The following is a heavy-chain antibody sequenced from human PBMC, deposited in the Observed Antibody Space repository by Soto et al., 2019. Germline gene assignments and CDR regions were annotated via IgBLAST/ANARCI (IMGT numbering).Heavy chain of an antibody. V-gene: IGHV3-23*01. CDR1: GFTFSSYA. CDR3: AKGYSSGWYYFDY. J-gene: IGHJ4*02. D-gene: IGHD6-19*01. Sequence: VQLLESGGGLVQPGGSLRLSCAVSGFTFSSYAMSWVRQAPGKGLEWVSDISGSGGSTYYADSVRGRFTISRDNSKNPLYRQMNSLRAEDTAVYYCAKGYSSGWYYFDYWGQGTLVTVSS. CDR2: ISGSGGST.